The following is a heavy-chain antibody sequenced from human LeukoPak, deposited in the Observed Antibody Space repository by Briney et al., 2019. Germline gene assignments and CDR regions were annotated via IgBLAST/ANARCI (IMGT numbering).Heavy chain of an antibody. CDR3: AKVRSYQLLSDFDY. Sequence: GGSLRLSCAASGFTFSSYAMSWVRQAPGKGLEWVSAISGSGVGTFYADSVKGRFTISRDSSKKTLYLQMNSLRAEDTAVYYCAKVRSYQLLSDFDYWGQGTLVTVSS. CDR1: GFTFSSYA. D-gene: IGHD2-2*01. J-gene: IGHJ4*02. V-gene: IGHV3-23*01. CDR2: ISGSGVGT.